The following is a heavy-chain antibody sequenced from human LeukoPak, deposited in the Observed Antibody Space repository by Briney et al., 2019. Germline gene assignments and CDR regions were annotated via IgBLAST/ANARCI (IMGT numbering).Heavy chain of an antibody. D-gene: IGHD3-22*01. CDR1: GFTFDDYV. CDR3: AKDMGQHYYDSSGYYGGFDY. V-gene: IGHV3-9*03. J-gene: IGHJ4*02. CDR2: ISWNSGSI. Sequence: GRSLRLSCAASGFTFDDYVMHWVRQAPGKGLEWVSGISWNSGSIGYADSVKGRFTISRDNAKNSLYLQMNSLRAEDMALYYCAKDMGQHYYDSSGYYGGFDYWGQGTLGTVSS.